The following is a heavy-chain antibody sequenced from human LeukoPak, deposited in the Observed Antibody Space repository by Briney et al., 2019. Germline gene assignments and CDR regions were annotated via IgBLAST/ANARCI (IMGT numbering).Heavy chain of an antibody. V-gene: IGHV3-11*04. CDR1: GFTFSDYY. CDR2: ISSSGSTI. Sequence: GGSLRLSCAASGFTFSDYYMSWIRQAPGKGLEWVSYISSSGSTIYYADSVKGRFTISRDNAQNSLNLQMNSLRAEDSGVYYCGRWGVNAGLDRWGQGTLVIVSS. CDR3: GRWGVNAGLDR. D-gene: IGHD3-10*01. J-gene: IGHJ5*02.